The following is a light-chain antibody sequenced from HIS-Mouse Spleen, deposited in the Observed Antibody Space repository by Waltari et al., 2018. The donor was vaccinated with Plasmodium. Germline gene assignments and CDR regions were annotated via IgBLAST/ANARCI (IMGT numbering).Light chain of an antibody. CDR2: AVS. Sequence: QSALTQPRPVSGSPGQSVTISCTGTSTAVGGYNYVSWYHQHPGKAPKLMIYAVSKRPSGVPDRFSGSKSGNTASLTISGLQAEDEADYYCCSYAGSYTWVFGGGTKLTVL. CDR3: CSYAGSYTWV. J-gene: IGLJ3*02. CDR1: STAVGGYNY. V-gene: IGLV2-11*01.